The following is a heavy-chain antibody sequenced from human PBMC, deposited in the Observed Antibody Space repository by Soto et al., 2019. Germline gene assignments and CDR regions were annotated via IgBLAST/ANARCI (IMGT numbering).Heavy chain of an antibody. CDR2: IYHSGST. V-gene: IGHV4-4*02. Sequence: LXLTCAVSGGSISSSNWWSWVRQPPGKGLEWIGEIYHSGSTNYNPSLKSRVTISVDKSKNQFSLKLSSVTAADTAVYYCARRRINIIVGYDYGMDVWGQGTTVTVSS. CDR1: GGSISSSNW. J-gene: IGHJ6*01. D-gene: IGHD3-22*01. CDR3: ARRRINIIVGYDYGMDV.